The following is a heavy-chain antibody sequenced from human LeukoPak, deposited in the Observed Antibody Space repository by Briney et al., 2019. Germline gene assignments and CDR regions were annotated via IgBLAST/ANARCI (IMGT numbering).Heavy chain of an antibody. Sequence: GGSVRLFCAASGFTFSTYSMHWLRLAPGKGLAWVSSISPESNYKYYVDSVKGRFTNSRDNAKSSLYLQMNSLRAQDTTVYYCVRGGNSGFDYEYWGQGTLVTVSS. V-gene: IGHV3-21*01. CDR1: GFTFSTYS. D-gene: IGHD5-12*01. CDR2: ISPESNYK. CDR3: VRGGNSGFDYEY. J-gene: IGHJ4*02.